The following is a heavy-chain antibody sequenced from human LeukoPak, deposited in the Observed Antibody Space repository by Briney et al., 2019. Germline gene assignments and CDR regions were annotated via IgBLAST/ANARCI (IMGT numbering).Heavy chain of an antibody. J-gene: IGHJ4*02. CDR1: GFTFSDSF. CDR3: ATSSWYRLAY. CDR2: SRSKADSYTA. Sequence: PAGGSLRLSCAASGFTFSDSFMSWVRQAPGKGLEWVGRSRSKADSYTAEYAASVKGRFTISRDESKNSLYLQISSLETEDAAVYYCATSSWYRLAYWGQGSLVTVSS. D-gene: IGHD6-13*01. V-gene: IGHV3-72*01.